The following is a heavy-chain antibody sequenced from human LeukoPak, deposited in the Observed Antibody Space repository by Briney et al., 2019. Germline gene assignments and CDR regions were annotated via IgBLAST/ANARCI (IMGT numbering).Heavy chain of an antibody. D-gene: IGHD1-14*01. CDR1: GYTFTNYG. CDR2: ISTYNGNT. J-gene: IGHJ4*02. Sequence: ASVKVSCKASGYTFTNYGITWVRQAPGQGLEWMGWISTYNGNTNYAQKFQGRVTMTTDTSTGTAYMDLRSLRSDDTAVYYCARDNNQYNWNHGDYWGQGTLVTVSS. V-gene: IGHV1-18*04. CDR3: ARDNNQYNWNHGDY.